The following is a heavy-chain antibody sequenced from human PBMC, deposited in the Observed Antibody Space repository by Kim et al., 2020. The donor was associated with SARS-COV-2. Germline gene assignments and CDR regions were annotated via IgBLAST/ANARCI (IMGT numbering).Heavy chain of an antibody. CDR1: GFTFSSYD. CDR3: ARAYCSSTSCHYYYYGMDV. Sequence: GGSLRPSCAASGFTFSSYDMHWVRQATGKGLEWVSAIGTAGDTYYPGSVKGRFTISRENAKNSLYLQMNSLRAGDTAVYYCARAYCSSTSCHYYYYGMDVWGQGTTVTVSS. J-gene: IGHJ6*02. V-gene: IGHV3-13*04. CDR2: IGTAGDT. D-gene: IGHD2-2*01.